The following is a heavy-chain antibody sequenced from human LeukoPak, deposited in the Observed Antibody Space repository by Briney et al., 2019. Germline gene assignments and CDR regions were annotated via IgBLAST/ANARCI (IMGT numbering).Heavy chain of an antibody. CDR2: IYHSGST. Sequence: PGGSLRLSCAASGFTFSSYSMNWVRQPPGKGLEWIGEIYHSGSTNYNPSLKSRVTISVDKSKNQFSLKLSSVTAADTAVYYCARDLYGDYPYWGQGTLVTVSS. V-gene: IGHV4-4*02. CDR1: GFTFSSYSM. CDR3: ARDLYGDYPY. J-gene: IGHJ4*02. D-gene: IGHD4-17*01.